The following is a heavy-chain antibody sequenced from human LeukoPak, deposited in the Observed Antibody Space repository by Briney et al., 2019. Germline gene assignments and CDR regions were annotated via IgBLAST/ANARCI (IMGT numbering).Heavy chain of an antibody. Sequence: GGSLRLSCAASGFTFSNNWMHWVRQAPGKGLEWVANIKQDGSEKYYVDSVKGRFTISRDNAKNSLYLQMNSLRAEDTAVYYCARLDDFWSGYWGNYYYYMDVWGKGTTVTVSS. J-gene: IGHJ6*03. V-gene: IGHV3-7*01. CDR2: IKQDGSEK. CDR1: GFTFSNNW. CDR3: ARLDDFWSGYWGNYYYYMDV. D-gene: IGHD3-3*01.